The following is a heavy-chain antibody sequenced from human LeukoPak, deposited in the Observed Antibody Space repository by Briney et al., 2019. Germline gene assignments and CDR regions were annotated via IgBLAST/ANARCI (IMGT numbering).Heavy chain of an antibody. D-gene: IGHD3-10*01. CDR1: GYTFTSYG. J-gene: IGHJ4*02. V-gene: IGHV1-18*01. CDR2: ISAYNGNT. Sequence: ASVKVSCKASGYTFTSYGISWVRQAPGQGLEWMGWISAYNGNTNYAQKLQGRVTMTTDTSTSTAYMELRSLRSDATAVYYCARGVNYYGSGSYRWGFDYWGQGTLVTVSS. CDR3: ARGVNYYGSGSYRWGFDY.